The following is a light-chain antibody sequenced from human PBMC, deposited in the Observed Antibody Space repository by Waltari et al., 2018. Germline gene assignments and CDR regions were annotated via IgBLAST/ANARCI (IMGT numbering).Light chain of an antibody. J-gene: IGKJ4*01. V-gene: IGKV1-39*01. CDR3: QQGYTSPPT. CDR2: GAS. Sequence: DIQVSQAPDSLSTSLGDSVTITCRTSQNIRNFLNWYQQKPGKAPKFLIYGASTLHTGVPSRFRGSGYGTDFTLTISSLQPEDFGTYYCQQGYTSPPTFGGGTKVVI. CDR1: QNIRNF.